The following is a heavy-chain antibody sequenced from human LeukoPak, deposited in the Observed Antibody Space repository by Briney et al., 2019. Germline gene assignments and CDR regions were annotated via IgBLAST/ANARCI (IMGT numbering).Heavy chain of an antibody. V-gene: IGHV3-74*01. CDR1: GFNFASNW. CDR3: ARGNYHAMDV. Sequence: GGSLRLSCAASGFNFASNWTHWVRQTPGKGLMWVSRINSGGSGTSYADSVKGRFTISRDNAKNTVHLQMNSLRAEDTAVYYCARGNYHAMDVWGQGTTVTVSS. CDR2: INSGGSGT. J-gene: IGHJ6*02.